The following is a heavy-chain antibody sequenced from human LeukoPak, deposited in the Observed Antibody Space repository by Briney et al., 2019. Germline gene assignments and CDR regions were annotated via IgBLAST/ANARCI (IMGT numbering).Heavy chain of an antibody. CDR1: GGSIRSDY. V-gene: IGHV4-59*01. J-gene: IGHJ5*02. CDR3: ARALGYDSSGFLPGWFDP. CDR2: IYYSGST. D-gene: IGHD3-22*01. Sequence: SETLSLTCTVSGGSIRSDYWSWIRQPPGKGLEWIGYIYYSGSTNYNPSLKSRVTISVDTSKNQFSLKLSSVTAADTAVYYCARALGYDSSGFLPGWFDPWGQGTLVTVSS.